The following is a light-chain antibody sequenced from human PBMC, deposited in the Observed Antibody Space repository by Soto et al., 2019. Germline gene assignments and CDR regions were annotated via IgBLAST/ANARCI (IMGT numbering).Light chain of an antibody. Sequence: EILLTQSPGTLSLSPGARATLSSRASQSVSSSYLAWYQQKPGQAPRLLIYGASSRATGIPHRFSGSGSGTDFTLTISRLEPEDFAVYYCQQYGSSPRITFGQGTRLEIK. CDR2: GAS. CDR3: QQYGSSPRIT. J-gene: IGKJ5*01. CDR1: QSVSSSY. V-gene: IGKV3-20*01.